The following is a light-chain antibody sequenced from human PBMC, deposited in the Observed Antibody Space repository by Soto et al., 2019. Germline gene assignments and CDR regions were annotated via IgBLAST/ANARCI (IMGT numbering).Light chain of an antibody. CDR2: GTT. V-gene: IGKV3-20*01. CDR1: QTIFSSY. Sequence: EIVLTQTPGTLSLPPGATASLSCRASQTIFSSYLAWYQQKPGQPPRLLISGTTSRATGIPDRFSASLSGTDFTLTISRLEPEDSAMYYCQHYDTSPYTFGQGTRLEIK. J-gene: IGKJ2*01. CDR3: QHYDTSPYT.